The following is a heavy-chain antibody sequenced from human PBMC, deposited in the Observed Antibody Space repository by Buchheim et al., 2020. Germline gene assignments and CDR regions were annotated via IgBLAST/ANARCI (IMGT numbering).Heavy chain of an antibody. J-gene: IGHJ6*02. V-gene: IGHV1-2*02. Sequence: QVQLVQSGAEVKKPGASVKVSCKASGYTFTGYYMHWVRQAPGQGLEWMGWINPNSGGTNYAQKFQGRVTMTRDTSISTAYMELSRLRSDDTAVYYCARDPRACDFWSGCIIPGDYYYGMDVWGQGTT. CDR3: ARDPRACDFWSGCIIPGDYYYGMDV. CDR1: GYTFTGYY. D-gene: IGHD3-3*01. CDR2: INPNSGGT.